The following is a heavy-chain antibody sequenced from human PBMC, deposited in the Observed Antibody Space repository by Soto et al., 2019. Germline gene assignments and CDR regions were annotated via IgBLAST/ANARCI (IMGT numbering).Heavy chain of an antibody. CDR2: INHSGST. J-gene: IGHJ6*04. CDR3: ATHPLDDYYSYAMDV. CDR1: GGSFSGYY. V-gene: IGHV4-34*01. Sequence: SSETLSLTCAVYGGSFSGYYWSWIRQPPGKGLEWIGEINHSGSTNYNPSLKSRVTISVDTSKNQFSLKLSSVTAADTAVYYCATHPLDDYYSYAMDVSGKAITLTGSS.